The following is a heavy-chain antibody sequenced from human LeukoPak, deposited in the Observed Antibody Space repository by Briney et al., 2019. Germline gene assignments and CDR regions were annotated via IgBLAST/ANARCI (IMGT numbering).Heavy chain of an antibody. J-gene: IGHJ3*02. CDR1: GGSISSSSYY. CDR3: ARDGGYYYDSSGPGDAFDI. Sequence: SETLSLTCTVSGGSISSSSYYWGWIRQPPGKGLEWIGSIYYSGSTYYNPSLKSRVTISVDTSKNQFSLKLSSVTAADTAVYYCARDGGYYYDSSGPGDAFDIWGQGTMVTVSS. D-gene: IGHD3-22*01. V-gene: IGHV4-39*07. CDR2: IYYSGST.